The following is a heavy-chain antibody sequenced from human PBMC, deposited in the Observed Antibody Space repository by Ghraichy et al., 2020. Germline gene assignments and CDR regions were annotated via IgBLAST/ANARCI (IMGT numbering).Heavy chain of an antibody. CDR2: ISYDGSNK. J-gene: IGHJ6*02. V-gene: IGHV3-30*18. D-gene: IGHD3-22*01. Sequence: GGSLRLSCAVSGFTFSRYGMHWVRQSPGKGLEWMAVISYDGSNKYYADSVKGRFTISRDNSKNTLYLQMNSLRAEDTAVCYCAKERDSSGYYSFRGDFYGMDVWGQGTTVTVSS. CDR3: AKERDSSGYYSFRGDFYGMDV. CDR1: GFTFSRYG.